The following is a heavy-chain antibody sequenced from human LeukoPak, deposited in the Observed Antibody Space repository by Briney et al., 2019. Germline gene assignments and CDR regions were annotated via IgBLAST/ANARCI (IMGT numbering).Heavy chain of an antibody. J-gene: IGHJ5*02. CDR2: IIPIFGTA. V-gene: IGHV1-69*13. Sequence: SVKVSCKASGGTFSSYAISWVRQAPGQGLEWMGGIIPIFGTANYAQKFQGRVTITADESTSTAYMELSSLRSEDTAVYYCARDKREYDFWSGYNWFDAWGQGTLVTVSS. CDR1: GGTFSSYA. D-gene: IGHD3-3*01. CDR3: ARDKREYDFWSGYNWFDA.